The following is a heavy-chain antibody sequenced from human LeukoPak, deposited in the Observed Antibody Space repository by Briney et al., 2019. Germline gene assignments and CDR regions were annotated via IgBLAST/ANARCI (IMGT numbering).Heavy chain of an antibody. J-gene: IGHJ4*02. CDR3: ARQGDYDILTGYSAGLVY. Sequence: SETLSLTCTVSGGSISSYYWSWIRQPPRKGLEWIGYIYYSGSTNYNPSLKSRVTISVDTSKNQFSLKLSSVTAADTAVYYCARQGDYDILTGYSAGLVYWGQGTLVTVSS. CDR1: GGSISSYY. D-gene: IGHD3-9*01. V-gene: IGHV4-59*08. CDR2: IYYSGST.